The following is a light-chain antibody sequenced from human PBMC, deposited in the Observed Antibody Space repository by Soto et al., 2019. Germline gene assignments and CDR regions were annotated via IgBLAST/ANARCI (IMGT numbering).Light chain of an antibody. V-gene: IGLV2-14*01. CDR3: NSYRHSATLV. J-gene: IGLJ1*01. CDR2: EVS. Sequence: QSALTQPASVSGSPGQSITISCTVTRSDVGGYNSVSWFQQHPSKAPKLIIYEVSHRPSGVSIRFSGSKSGNTASLTISGLQADDEADYYCNSYRHSATLVFGTGTKLTVL. CDR1: RSDVGGYNS.